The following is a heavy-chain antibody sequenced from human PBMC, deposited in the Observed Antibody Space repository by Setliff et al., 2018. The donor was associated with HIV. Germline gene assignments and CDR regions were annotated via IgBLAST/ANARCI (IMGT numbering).Heavy chain of an antibody. CDR1: GYTFTSHG. J-gene: IGHJ3*02. V-gene: IGHV1-18*01. Sequence: GASVKVSCKASGYTFTSHGISWVRQAPGQGLEWMGWISAYNGNTNYAQNFQGGVTMTRDTSISTAYMELSRLRSDDTAVYYCASKVHCTNGVCLDAFDIWGQGTLVTVSS. D-gene: IGHD2-8*01. CDR2: ISAYNGNT. CDR3: ASKVHCTNGVCLDAFDI.